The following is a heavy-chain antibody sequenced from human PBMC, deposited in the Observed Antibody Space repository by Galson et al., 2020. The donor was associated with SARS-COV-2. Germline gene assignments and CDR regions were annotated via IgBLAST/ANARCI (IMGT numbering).Heavy chain of an antibody. CDR1: GDSISSGHY. J-gene: IGHJ4*02. V-gene: IGHV4-38-2*02. CDR2: ISHSGIS. CDR3: ARKTGDLLLGGEAFDY. Sequence: ETLSLTCSVSGDSISSGHYWGWIRQSPGKGLEWIGSISHSGISYNNPSLNSRLTMSVDTSKNQFSLKLYFVTAADTALYYCARKTGDLLLGGEAFDYWGQGTLVTVSS. D-gene: IGHD7-27*01.